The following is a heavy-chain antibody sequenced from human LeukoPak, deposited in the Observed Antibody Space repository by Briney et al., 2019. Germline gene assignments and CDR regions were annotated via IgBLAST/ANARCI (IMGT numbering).Heavy chain of an antibody. V-gene: IGHV1-2*02. CDR1: GYTFTGYY. J-gene: IGHJ1*01. CDR3: AREMATRSEYFQH. CDR2: INPDSGGT. Sequence: ASVKVSCKASGYTFTGYYMHWVRQAPGQGLEWMGWINPDSGGTNYAQKFQGRVTMTRDTSISTAYMELSRLRSDDTAVHYCAREMATRSEYFQHWGQGTLVTVSS. D-gene: IGHD5-24*01.